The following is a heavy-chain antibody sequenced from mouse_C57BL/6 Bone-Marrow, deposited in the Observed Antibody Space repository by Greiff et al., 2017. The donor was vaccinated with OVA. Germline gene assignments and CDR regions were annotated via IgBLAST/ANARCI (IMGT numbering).Heavy chain of an antibody. CDR3: ARDPYGYDRGRYVDV. CDR2: IDPSDSYT. CDR1: GYTFTSYW. V-gene: IGHV1-50*01. J-gene: IGHJ1*03. D-gene: IGHD2-2*01. Sequence: QVQLQQPGAELVKPGASVKLSCKASGYTFTSYWMQWVKQRPGQGLEWIGEIDPSDSYTNYNQKFQGKATLTVDTSSSTAYLQLRSLTSEDSAVDDGARDPYGYDRGRYVDVWGTGTTVTVSS.